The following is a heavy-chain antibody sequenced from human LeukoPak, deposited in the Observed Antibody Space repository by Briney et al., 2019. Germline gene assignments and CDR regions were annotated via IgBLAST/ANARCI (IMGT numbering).Heavy chain of an antibody. V-gene: IGHV4-39*07. Sequence: SETLSLTCTVSGGPIGSSTYYWGWIRQPPGKGLEWIGSIYDRGTTHYSPSFKSRVTISLDTSKNQFSLRLTSVTAADTAMYYCTRRGDYWGQGTLVTVSS. J-gene: IGHJ4*02. CDR3: TRRGDY. CDR1: GGPIGSSTYY. CDR2: IYDRGTT. D-gene: IGHD3-10*01.